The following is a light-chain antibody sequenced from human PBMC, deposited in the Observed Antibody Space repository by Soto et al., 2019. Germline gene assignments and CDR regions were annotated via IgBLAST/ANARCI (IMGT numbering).Light chain of an antibody. J-gene: IGLJ3*02. V-gene: IGLV2-23*01. Sequence: QSALTQPASVSGSPGQSITISCTGASSDAGNYNFVSWSQQHPGKAPKVIIYEDSTRASGVSNRISGSKSGNTASLTISGLQAEDEADYYCCSYAGSSTSWVFGGGTKLTVL. CDR2: EDS. CDR3: CSYAGSSTSWV. CDR1: SSDAGNYNF.